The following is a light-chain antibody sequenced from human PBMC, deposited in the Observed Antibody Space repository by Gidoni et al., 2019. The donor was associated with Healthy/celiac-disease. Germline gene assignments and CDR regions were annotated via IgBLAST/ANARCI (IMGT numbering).Light chain of an antibody. J-gene: IGLJ3*02. Sequence: QSAMTQPASVSGSPGQSITISCTGTSSDVGGYNYVSWYQQHPGKAPKLMIYDVSNRPSGVSNRFSGSKSGNTASLTISVLQAEDEADYYCSSYTSSSTRVFGRGTKLTVL. CDR1: SSDVGGYNY. V-gene: IGLV2-14*03. CDR2: DVS. CDR3: SSYTSSSTRV.